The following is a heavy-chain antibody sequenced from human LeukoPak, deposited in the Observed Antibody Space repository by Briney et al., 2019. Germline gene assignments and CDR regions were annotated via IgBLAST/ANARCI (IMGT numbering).Heavy chain of an antibody. D-gene: IGHD3-3*01. CDR2: IYYSGST. CDR3: ARGGYDFWSGSKNWFDP. Sequence: SETLPLTCTVSGGSISSYYWSWIRQPPGKGLEWIGYIYYSGSTNYNPSLKSRVTISVDTSKNQFSPKLSSVTAADTAVYYCARGGYDFWSGSKNWFDPWGQGTLVTVSS. V-gene: IGHV4-59*01. CDR1: GGSISSYY. J-gene: IGHJ5*02.